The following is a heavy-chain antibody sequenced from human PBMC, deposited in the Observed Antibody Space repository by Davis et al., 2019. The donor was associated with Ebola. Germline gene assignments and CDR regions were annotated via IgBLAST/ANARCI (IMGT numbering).Heavy chain of an antibody. CDR3: ARDFRWDGLYYYGMDV. V-gene: IGHV1-3*01. CDR2: INAGNGNT. Sequence: ASVKVSCKASGYTFTSYAMNWVRQAPGQRLEWMGWINAGNGNTKYSQKFQGRVTITRDTSASTAYMELSSLRSEDTAVYYCARDFRWDGLYYYGMDVWGQGTTVTVSS. CDR1: GYTFTSYA. J-gene: IGHJ6*02. D-gene: IGHD1-26*01.